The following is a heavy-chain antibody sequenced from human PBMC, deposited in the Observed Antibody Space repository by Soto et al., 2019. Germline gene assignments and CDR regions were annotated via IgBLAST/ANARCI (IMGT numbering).Heavy chain of an antibody. CDR2: ISYDGSNT. CDR3: ARAKGISGSSSLLVEY. J-gene: IGHJ4*02. Sequence: QVQLVESGGGVVQPGRSLRLSCAVSGFTFSNFAMHWVRQAPGKGLEWVAVISYDGSNTDYADSVKGRFTISRDNSKNTLYLQMTSLRTEDTAVYYCARAKGISGSSSLLVEYWGQGTLVTVPS. CDR1: GFTFSNFA. V-gene: IGHV3-30-3*01. D-gene: IGHD1-20*01.